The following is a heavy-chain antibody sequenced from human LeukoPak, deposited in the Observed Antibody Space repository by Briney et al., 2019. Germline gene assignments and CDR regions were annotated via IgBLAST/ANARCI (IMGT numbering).Heavy chain of an antibody. V-gene: IGHV3-30*02. J-gene: IGHJ4*02. CDR3: ARDLGYYGSGSYEDY. CDR2: IQNDGNSK. Sequence: GGSLRLSCAASGFTFNSYGMHWVRQAPGKGLEWVAFIQNDGNSKNYADSVRGRFTISRDTSKNTLYLQMNSLRAEDTALYYCARDLGYYGSGSYEDYWGQGTLVTVSS. D-gene: IGHD3-10*01. CDR1: GFTFNSYG.